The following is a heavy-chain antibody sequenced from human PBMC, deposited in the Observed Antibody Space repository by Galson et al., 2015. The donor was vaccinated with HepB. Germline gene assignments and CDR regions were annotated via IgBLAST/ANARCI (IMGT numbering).Heavy chain of an antibody. Sequence: SLRLSCAASGFTFSTYGMPWVRQAPGKGLEWVTVISYDGSNTYYADSVKGRFTISRDNSKHTLYLQMNSLRPEDTAVYYCAKGSHYYGSGRGGYYYFMDVWGKGTTVTVSS. D-gene: IGHD3-10*01. V-gene: IGHV3-30*18. J-gene: IGHJ6*03. CDR2: ISYDGSNT. CDR3: AKGSHYYGSGRGGYYYFMDV. CDR1: GFTFSTYG.